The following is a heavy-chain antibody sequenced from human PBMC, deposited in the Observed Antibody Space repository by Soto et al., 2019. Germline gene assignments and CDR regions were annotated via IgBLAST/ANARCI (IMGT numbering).Heavy chain of an antibody. CDR1: GGTFSSYT. Sequence: QVQLVQSGAEVKKPGSSVKVSCKASGGTFSSYTISWVRQAPGQGLEWMGRIIPILGIANYAQKFQGRVTITADKSTSTAYMELSSLRSEDTAVYYCARDGGKAYSYLPFDWGQGTLVTVSS. CDR3: ARDGGKAYSYLPFD. J-gene: IGHJ4*02. V-gene: IGHV1-69*08. D-gene: IGHD5-18*01. CDR2: IIPILGIA.